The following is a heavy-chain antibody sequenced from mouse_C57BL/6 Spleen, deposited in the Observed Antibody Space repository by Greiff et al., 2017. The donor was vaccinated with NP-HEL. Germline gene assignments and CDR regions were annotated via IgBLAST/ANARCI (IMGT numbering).Heavy chain of an antibody. CDR2: ISSGSSTI. Sequence: EVKLMESGGGLVKPGGSLKLSCAASGFTFSDYGMHWVRQAPEKGLEWVAYISSGSSTIYYADTVKGRFTISRDNAKNTLFLQMTGLRSEDTAMYYCARAYYGSSYFDYWGQGTTLTVSS. CDR1: GFTFSDYG. D-gene: IGHD1-1*01. V-gene: IGHV5-17*01. CDR3: ARAYYGSSYFDY. J-gene: IGHJ2*01.